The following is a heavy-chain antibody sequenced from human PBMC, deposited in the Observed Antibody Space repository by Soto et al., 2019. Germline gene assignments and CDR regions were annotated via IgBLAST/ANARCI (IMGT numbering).Heavy chain of an antibody. D-gene: IGHD6-13*01. CDR3: ARHGYSSSWDYFDY. V-gene: IGHV4-39*01. CDR2: IYYSGST. J-gene: IGHJ4*02. Sequence: QLQLQESGPGLVKPSETLSLTCTVSGGSISSSSYYWGWIRQPPGKGLEWIGSIYYSGSTYYNPSLKSRVTISVDTSKNQFSLKLSSVTAADTAVYYCARHGYSSSWDYFDYWGQGTLVTVSS. CDR1: GGSISSSSYY.